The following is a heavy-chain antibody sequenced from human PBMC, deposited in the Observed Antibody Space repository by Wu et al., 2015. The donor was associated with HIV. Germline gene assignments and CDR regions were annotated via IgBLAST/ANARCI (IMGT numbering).Heavy chain of an antibody. J-gene: IGHJ3*02. D-gene: IGHD6-19*01. Sequence: QVQLVQSGAEVKKPGSSVKVSCKASGGTFSSYAISWVRQAPGQGLEWMGRIIPIFGTANYAQKFQGRVTITADESTSTAYMELSSLRSEDTAVYYCARALNIAVAGRGEAFDIWGQGTSGHRLF. CDR3: ARALNIAVAGRGEAFDI. V-gene: IGHV1-69*13. CDR1: GGTFSSYA. CDR2: IIPIFGTA.